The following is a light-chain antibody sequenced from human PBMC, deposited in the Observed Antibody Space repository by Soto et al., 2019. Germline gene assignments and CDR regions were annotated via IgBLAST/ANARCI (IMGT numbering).Light chain of an antibody. V-gene: IGKV1-33*01. J-gene: IGKJ4*01. CDR2: DAS. CDR1: QDIGNY. Sequence: DTQITQSPSSLSASVGDRVTMPCQASQDIGNYLNWYQQRPGKAPKLLILDASSLDTGVPSRFSGSGSGTEFTLTIRSLQPDDYATYYCQQYDSYCTFGGGTKVDIK. CDR3: QQYDSYCT.